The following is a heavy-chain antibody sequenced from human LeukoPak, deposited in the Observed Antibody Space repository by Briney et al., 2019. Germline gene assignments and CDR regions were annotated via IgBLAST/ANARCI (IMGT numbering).Heavy chain of an antibody. V-gene: IGHV4-59*08. D-gene: IGHD7-27*01. Sequence: PSETLSLTCAVYGGSFSGYYWSWIRQPPGKRLEWIGYVSYSGSSSSNPSLESRVTLSVDMSKNQFSLTLSSVTASDTAVYYCAGLQGRGDNYLDYWGQGTLVTVSS. CDR2: VSYSGSS. CDR1: GGSFSGYY. J-gene: IGHJ4*02. CDR3: AGLQGRGDNYLDY.